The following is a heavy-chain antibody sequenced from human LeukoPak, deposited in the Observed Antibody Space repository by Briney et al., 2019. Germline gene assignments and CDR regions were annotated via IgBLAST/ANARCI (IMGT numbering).Heavy chain of an antibody. Sequence: PGRSLRLSCAASGFTFSSYAMHWVRQAPGKGLEWVAVISYDGSNKYYTDSVKGRFTISRDNSKNTLYLQMNSLKTEDTAVYYCTTVLLWFGELSKDDYWGQGTLVTVSS. CDR3: TTVLLWFGELSKDDY. CDR1: GFTFSSYA. J-gene: IGHJ4*02. CDR2: ISYDGSNK. D-gene: IGHD3-10*01. V-gene: IGHV3-30-3*01.